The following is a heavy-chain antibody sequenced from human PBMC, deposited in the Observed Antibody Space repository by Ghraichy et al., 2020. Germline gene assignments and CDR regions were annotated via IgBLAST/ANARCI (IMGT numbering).Heavy chain of an antibody. CDR2: INPNSDAT. CDR1: GSHVRASV. Sequence: ASVKVSCKIGGSHVRASVTHWVRVAPRQGDEWMGWINPNSDATNYAQKFQGRVTLSRDKSIATAYMELSSLRPDDMAIYYCARDKGYSAYFQPPNNAFDIWGEGTM. J-gene: IGHJ3*02. CDR3: ARDKGYSAYFQPPNNAFDI. V-gene: IGHV1-2*02. D-gene: IGHD5-12*01.